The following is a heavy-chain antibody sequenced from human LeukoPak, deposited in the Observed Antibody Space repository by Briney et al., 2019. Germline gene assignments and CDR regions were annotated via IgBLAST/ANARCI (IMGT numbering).Heavy chain of an antibody. CDR2: ISYDGSNK. Sequence: GGSLRLSCAASGFTFSSYAMHWVRQAPGKGLEWVAVISYDGSNKYYADSVKGRFTISRDNSKNTLYLQMNSLRAEDTAVYYCARDKIWFGNYWFDPWGQGTLVTVSS. J-gene: IGHJ5*02. V-gene: IGHV3-30-3*01. CDR3: ARDKIWFGNYWFDP. D-gene: IGHD3-10*01. CDR1: GFTFSSYA.